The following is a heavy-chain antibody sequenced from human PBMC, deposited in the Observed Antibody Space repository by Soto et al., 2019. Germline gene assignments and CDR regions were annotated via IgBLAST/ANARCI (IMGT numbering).Heavy chain of an antibody. Sequence: SETLSLTCTVSGLSVSSGSYYCSWIRQPPGKGLEWIGYIYHSGSTYYNPSLKSRVTISVDRSKNQFSMKLSSVTAEDTAVYYCARARGDYEGLVPYPFDHWGQGTLVTVSS. CDR1: GLSVSSGSYY. V-gene: IGHV4-30-2*01. CDR2: IYHSGST. J-gene: IGHJ4*02. CDR3: ARARGDYEGLVPYPFDH. D-gene: IGHD4-17*01.